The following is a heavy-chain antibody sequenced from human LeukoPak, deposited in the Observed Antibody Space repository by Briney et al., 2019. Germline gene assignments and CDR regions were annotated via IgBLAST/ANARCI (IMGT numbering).Heavy chain of an antibody. D-gene: IGHD2-15*01. CDR1: GGSISSYY. J-gene: IGHJ5*02. CDR2: IYYSGST. V-gene: IGHV4-59*08. Sequence: SETLSLTCTVSGGSISSYYWSWIRQPPGKGLEWIGYIYYSGSTNYNPSLKSRVTISVDTSKNQFSLKLSSVTAADTAVYYCARGTVVVAATRAPNWFDPWGQGTLVTVSS. CDR3: ARGTVVVAATRAPNWFDP.